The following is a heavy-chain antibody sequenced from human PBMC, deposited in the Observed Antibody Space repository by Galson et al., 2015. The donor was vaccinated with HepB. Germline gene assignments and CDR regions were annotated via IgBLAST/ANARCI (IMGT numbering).Heavy chain of an antibody. CDR3: ARDRPYITGTEGWGFDY. V-gene: IGHV6-1*01. J-gene: IGHJ4*02. CDR1: GDSVSSNSAA. Sequence: CAISGDSVSSNSAAWNWIRQSPSRGLEWLGRTYYRSKWYNDYAVSVKSRITINPDTSKNQFSLQLNSVTPEDTAVYYCARDRPYITGTEGWGFDYWGQGTLVTVSS. CDR2: TYYRSKWYN. D-gene: IGHD1-7*01.